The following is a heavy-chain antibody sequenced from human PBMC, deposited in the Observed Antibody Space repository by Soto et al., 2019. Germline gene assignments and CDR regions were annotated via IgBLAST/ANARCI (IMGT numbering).Heavy chain of an antibody. V-gene: IGHV3-23*01. J-gene: IGHJ6*02. CDR2: ISGSGGST. CDR3: AKDLVLFRDVLRFLEWSVPTGYGMDV. CDR1: GFTFSSYA. Sequence: EVQLLESGGGLVQPGGSLRLSCAASGFTFSSYAMSWVRQAPGKGLEWVSAISGSGGSTYYADSVKGRFTISRDNSKNTLYLQMNSLRAEDTAVYYCAKDLVLFRDVLRFLEWSVPTGYGMDVWGQGTTVTVSS. D-gene: IGHD3-3*01.